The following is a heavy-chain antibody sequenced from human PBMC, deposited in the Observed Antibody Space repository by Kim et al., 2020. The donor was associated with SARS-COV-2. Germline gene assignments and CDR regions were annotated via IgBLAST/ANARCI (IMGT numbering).Heavy chain of an antibody. D-gene: IGHD3-22*01. V-gene: IGHV1-3*01. Sequence: ASVKVSCKASGYTFNTYALHWVRQAPGQRLDWMGWINGGNGYTEYSQKFQGRVTFTKDTPAKTAYMELSSLRSEDTAVYYCARYHRNSSGYYSFDYWGQGTLVTVSS. CDR3: ARYHRNSSGYYSFDY. CDR2: INGGNGYT. J-gene: IGHJ4*02. CDR1: GYTFNTYA.